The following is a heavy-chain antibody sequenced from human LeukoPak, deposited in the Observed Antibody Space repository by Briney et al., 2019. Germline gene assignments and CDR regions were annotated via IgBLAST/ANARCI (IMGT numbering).Heavy chain of an antibody. CDR1: GFTFTKYW. D-gene: IGHD2-2*01. Sequence: GGSLRLSCAASGFTFTKYWMTWVRQAPGKGLEWVANIKQDGSEKFYVDSVKGRFTISRDNAKSSLDLQINGLGAEDTAVYYCARGLDCRSTSCYLDNWGQGTLVTVSS. J-gene: IGHJ4*02. CDR2: IKQDGSEK. CDR3: ARGLDCRSTSCYLDN. V-gene: IGHV3-7*01.